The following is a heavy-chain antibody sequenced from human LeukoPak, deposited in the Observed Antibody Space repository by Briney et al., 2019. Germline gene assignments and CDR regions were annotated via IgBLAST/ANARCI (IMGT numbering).Heavy chain of an antibody. CDR3: VRNLAYDSFDI. D-gene: IGHD3-16*01. CDR1: RFTFSTSW. V-gene: IGHV3-7*01. J-gene: IGHJ3*02. Sequence: GGSLRLSCAASRFTFSTSWMAWVRQAPGKGLEWVATIKEDGSQEYYVDFVKGRFTISRDNAKNSLSLQMNSLRVEDTAVYFCVRNLAYDSFDIWGQGTMVTVSS. CDR2: IKEDGSQE.